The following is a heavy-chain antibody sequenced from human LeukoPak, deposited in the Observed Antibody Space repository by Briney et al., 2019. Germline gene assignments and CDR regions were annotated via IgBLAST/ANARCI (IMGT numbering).Heavy chain of an antibody. CDR1: GYTFTSYY. J-gene: IGHJ5*02. D-gene: IGHD3-10*01. V-gene: IGHV1-46*01. CDR3: ARSYNMHDWSDP. CDR2: IYPGGDST. Sequence: GASVNVSCKASGYTFTSYYIHWVRQAHGRGLEWMGMIYPGGDSTTYAQKLQGRVTMTRDTSTSTVYMDLSSLRSEDTAVYYCARSYNMHDWSDPWGQGTLVTVSS.